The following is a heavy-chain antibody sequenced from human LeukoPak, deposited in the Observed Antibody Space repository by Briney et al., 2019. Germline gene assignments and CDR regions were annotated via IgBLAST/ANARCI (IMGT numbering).Heavy chain of an antibody. CDR3: AKDIGRATSME. J-gene: IGHJ4*02. CDR2: ISGSGGST. D-gene: IGHD1-26*01. V-gene: IGHV3-23*01. CDR1: GFTFSSYA. Sequence: GGSLRLSCAATGFTFSSYAMSWVRQAPGKGLEWVSVISGSGGSTYYADSVKGRFTISRDNAKNTLYLQMSSLRAEDTAVYYCAKDIGRATSMEWGQGTLVTVSS.